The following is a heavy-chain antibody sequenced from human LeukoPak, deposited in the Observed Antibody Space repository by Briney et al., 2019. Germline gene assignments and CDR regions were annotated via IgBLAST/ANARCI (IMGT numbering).Heavy chain of an antibody. V-gene: IGHV4-39*01. J-gene: IGHJ3*02. Sequence: SETLSLTCTVSGGSISSGNYYWGWIRQPPGKGLEWIGSIYYSGTIYYNPSLKSRVTISVDTSKNQFSLGLSSVTAADTAVYYCARLLYSSGWYSAFDIWGQGTMVTVSS. CDR3: ARLLYSSGWYSAFDI. CDR1: GGSISSGNYY. CDR2: IYYSGTI. D-gene: IGHD6-19*01.